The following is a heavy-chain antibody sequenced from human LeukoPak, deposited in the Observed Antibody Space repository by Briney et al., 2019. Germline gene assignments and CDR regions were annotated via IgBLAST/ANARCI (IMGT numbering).Heavy chain of an antibody. J-gene: IGHJ4*02. CDR1: GFTFSSYG. CDR2: IWYDGSNK. V-gene: IGHV3-33*01. Sequence: GGSLRLSCAASGFTFSSYGMHWVRQAPGKGLEWVAVIWYDGSNKYYADSVKGRFTISRGNSKNTLYLQMNSLRAEDTAVYYCARGSSWLDYWGQGTLVTASS. D-gene: IGHD6-13*01. CDR3: ARGSSWLDY.